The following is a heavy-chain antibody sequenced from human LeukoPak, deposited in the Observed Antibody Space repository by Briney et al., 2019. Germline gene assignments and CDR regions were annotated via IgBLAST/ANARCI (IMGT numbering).Heavy chain of an antibody. CDR3: ARETERRDGYNYGENAFDI. CDR1: GGSISSGGYY. J-gene: IGHJ3*02. D-gene: IGHD5-24*01. Sequence: PSQTLSLTCTVSGGSISSGGYYWSWIRQPPGKGLEWIGSIYYSGSTYYSPSLNSRVTISIDTSKNHFSLRLNSVTAADTAVYYCARETERRDGYNYGENAFDIWGQGTMVTVSS. V-gene: IGHV4-39*02. CDR2: IYYSGST.